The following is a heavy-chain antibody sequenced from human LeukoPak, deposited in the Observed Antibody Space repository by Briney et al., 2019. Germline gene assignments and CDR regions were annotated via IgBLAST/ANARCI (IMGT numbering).Heavy chain of an antibody. D-gene: IGHD5-12*01. Sequence: ASVKVSCKASGYTFTSYGISWVRQAPGQGLEWMGWINPNSGGTNYAQKFQGRVTMTRDTSISTAYMELSRLRSDDTAVYYCASVGYDYTYWGQGTLVTVSS. CDR3: ASVGYDYTY. V-gene: IGHV1-2*02. J-gene: IGHJ4*02. CDR2: INPNSGGT. CDR1: GYTFTSYG.